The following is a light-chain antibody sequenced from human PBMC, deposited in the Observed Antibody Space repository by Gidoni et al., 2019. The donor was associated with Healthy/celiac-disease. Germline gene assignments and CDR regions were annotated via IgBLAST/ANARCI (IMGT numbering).Light chain of an antibody. CDR3: QAWDSSTAV. V-gene: IGLV3-1*01. CDR2: QDS. CDR1: KLVDKY. Sequence: SYQLTQPPPVSASPGQTASITCSGDKLVDKYACWYQQKPGQSPVLVIYQDSKRPSGIPERFSGSNSGNTATLTISGTQAMDEADYYCQAWDSSTAVFGGGTKLTVL. J-gene: IGLJ2*01.